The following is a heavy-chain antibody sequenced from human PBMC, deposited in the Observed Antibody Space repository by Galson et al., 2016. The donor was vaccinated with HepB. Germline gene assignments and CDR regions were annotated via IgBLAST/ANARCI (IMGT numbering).Heavy chain of an antibody. J-gene: IGHJ6*02. CDR1: GFTFRNFG. CDR2: ISYDGSQK. Sequence: SLRLSCAVSGFTFRNFGMHWVRQAPGRGLVWLGVISYDGSQKHYANSVKGRFFISRDQSKSTLYLQMNSLRPEDTAVYCCAKGSTKYFYGVDVWGQGTTVTVYS. CDR3: AKGSTKYFYGVDV. V-gene: IGHV3-30*18. D-gene: IGHD5/OR15-5a*01.